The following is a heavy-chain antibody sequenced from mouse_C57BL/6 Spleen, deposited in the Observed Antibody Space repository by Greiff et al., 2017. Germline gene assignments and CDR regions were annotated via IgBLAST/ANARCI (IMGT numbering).Heavy chain of an antibody. Sequence: QVQLQQPGAELVMPGASVKLSCKASGYTFTSYWMHWVKQRPGQGLEWIGEIDPSDSYTNYNQKFKGKSTLTVDKSSSTAYMQLSSLTSEDSAVYYCARNPYYYGSSSPGAMDYWGQGTSVTVSS. J-gene: IGHJ4*01. CDR3: ARNPYYYGSSSPGAMDY. D-gene: IGHD1-1*01. V-gene: IGHV1-69*01. CDR1: GYTFTSYW. CDR2: IDPSDSYT.